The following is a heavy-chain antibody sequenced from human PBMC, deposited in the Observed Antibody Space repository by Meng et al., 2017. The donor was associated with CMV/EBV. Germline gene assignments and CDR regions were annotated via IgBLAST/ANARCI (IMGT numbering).Heavy chain of an antibody. D-gene: IGHD2-2*01. CDR1: GGTFSSYA. CDR3: AKDGARSLKGSEYQLQNWFDP. Sequence: SVKVSCKASGGTFSSYAISWVRQAPGQGLEWMGGIIPILGIANYAQKFQGRVTITADKSTSTAYMELSSLRAEDTALYYCAKDGARSLKGSEYQLQNWFDPWGQGTLVTVSS. V-gene: IGHV1-69*10. CDR2: IIPILGIA. J-gene: IGHJ5*02.